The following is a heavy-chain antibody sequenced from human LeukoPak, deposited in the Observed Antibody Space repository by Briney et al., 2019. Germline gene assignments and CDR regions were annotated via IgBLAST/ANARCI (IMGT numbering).Heavy chain of an antibody. V-gene: IGHV4-59*08. Sequence: SETLSLTCTVSGGSISSYYWSWIRPPPGKGLEWIGYIYYSGSTNYNPSLKSRVTISVDTSKNQFSLKLSSVTAADTAVYYCASWSGSYPYYFDYWGQGTLVTVSS. D-gene: IGHD1-26*01. CDR2: IYYSGST. J-gene: IGHJ4*02. CDR1: GGSISSYY. CDR3: ASWSGSYPYYFDY.